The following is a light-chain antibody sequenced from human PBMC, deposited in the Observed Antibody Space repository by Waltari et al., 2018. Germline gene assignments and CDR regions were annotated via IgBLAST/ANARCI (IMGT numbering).Light chain of an antibody. CDR3: ALYMGSGIWV. J-gene: IGLJ3*02. CDR1: SGPLATTSY. CDR2: TAN. V-gene: IGLV8-61*01. Sequence: QTVVTQETSLSVSPGGTVTLTCALSSGPLATTSYATCYQQPPGQAPRTLVYTANARSSGVPVRFSGSILGNTAALTITGAQADDESDYYCALYMGSGIWVFGGGTRLTVL.